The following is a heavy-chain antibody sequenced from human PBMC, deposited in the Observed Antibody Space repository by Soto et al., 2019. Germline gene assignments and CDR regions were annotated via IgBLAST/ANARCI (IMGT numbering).Heavy chain of an antibody. Sequence: SETLSLTCTVSGASISGFYWSWIRKSAGKGLEWIGRIYATGTTDYNPSLKSRVMMSVDTSKKQFSLKLRSVTAADTAVYYCVRDGTKTLRDWFDPWGQGISVTISS. CDR2: IYATGTT. CDR3: VRDGTKTLRDWFDP. J-gene: IGHJ5*02. D-gene: IGHD1-1*01. V-gene: IGHV4-4*07. CDR1: GASISGFY.